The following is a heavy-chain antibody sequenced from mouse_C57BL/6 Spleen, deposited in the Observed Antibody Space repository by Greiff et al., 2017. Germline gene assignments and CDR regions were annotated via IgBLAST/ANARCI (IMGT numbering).Heavy chain of an antibody. CDR2: IYPGDGDT. CDR3: ARQDDGPLYYFDY. CDR1: GYAFSSSW. Sequence: VQLQQSGPELVKPGASVKISCKASGYAFSSSWMNWVKQRPGKGLEWIGRIYPGDGDTNYNGKFKGKATLTADKSSSTAYMQLSSLTSEDSAVYFCARQDDGPLYYFDYCGQGTTLTVSS. V-gene: IGHV1-82*01. J-gene: IGHJ2*01. D-gene: IGHD2-3*01.